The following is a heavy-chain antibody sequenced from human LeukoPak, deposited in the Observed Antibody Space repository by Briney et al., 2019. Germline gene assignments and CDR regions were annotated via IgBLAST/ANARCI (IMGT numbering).Heavy chain of an antibody. V-gene: IGHV4-34*01. D-gene: IGHD6-6*01. CDR1: GGSFSGYY. CDR3: ARVIAARPLGYYYYMDA. CDR2: INHSGST. Sequence: SETLSLTCAVYGGSFSGYYWSWIRQPPGKGLEWIGEINHSGSTNYNPSLKSRVTTSVDTSKNQFSLKLSSVTAADTAVYYCARVIAARPLGYYYYMDAWGKGTTVTVSS. J-gene: IGHJ6*03.